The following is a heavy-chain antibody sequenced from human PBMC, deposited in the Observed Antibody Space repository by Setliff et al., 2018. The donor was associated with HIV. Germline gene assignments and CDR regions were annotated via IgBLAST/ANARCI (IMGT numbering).Heavy chain of an antibody. CDR2: ISFDGTGE. V-gene: IGHV3-30*04. CDR3: AREAGSSGRAGYFDY. Sequence: PGGSLRLSCAGSGFSFSESVMHWVRQAPGKGVEWVAVISFDGTGETYEDSLEGRISISRDNSKNTLYLQMNSLRVEDTAVYYCAREAGSSGRAGYFDYWGQGTLVTVSS. CDR1: GFSFSESV. J-gene: IGHJ4*02. D-gene: IGHD6-19*01.